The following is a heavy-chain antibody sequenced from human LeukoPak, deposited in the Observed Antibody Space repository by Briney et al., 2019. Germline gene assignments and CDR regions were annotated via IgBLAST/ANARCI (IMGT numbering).Heavy chain of an antibody. J-gene: IGHJ4*02. CDR1: GFTFSDYY. Sequence: GGSLRLSCAASGFTFSDYYMSWIRQAPGKGLEWVSAISGSGGSTYYADSVKGRFTISRDNSKNTLYLQMDSLRAEDTAVYYCAKDLVRYDFWSGYYTDEVDYWGQGTLVTVSS. V-gene: IGHV3-23*01. CDR2: ISGSGGST. D-gene: IGHD3-3*01. CDR3: AKDLVRYDFWSGYYTDEVDY.